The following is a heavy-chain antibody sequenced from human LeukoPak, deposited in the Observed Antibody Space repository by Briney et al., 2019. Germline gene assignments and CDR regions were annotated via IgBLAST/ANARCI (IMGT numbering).Heavy chain of an antibody. J-gene: IGHJ4*02. Sequence: ASVKVSCKASGYTFSIYNMHWVRQAPGQGLEWMGIINPSGGTSYTQKLQGRITMTRDTSTSTLYMELSSLRSEDTAVYYCAREGYGDYSRVDYFDYWGQGTLVTVSS. CDR1: GYTFSIYN. V-gene: IGHV1-46*01. CDR2: INPSGGT. D-gene: IGHD4-17*01. CDR3: AREGYGDYSRVDYFDY.